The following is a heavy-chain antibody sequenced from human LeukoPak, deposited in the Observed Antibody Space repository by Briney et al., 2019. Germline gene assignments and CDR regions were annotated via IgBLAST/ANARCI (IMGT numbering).Heavy chain of an antibody. CDR3: TRGLPPTYYFDY. J-gene: IGHJ4*02. Sequence: LPGGSLRLSCAASGLTFSNYAMTWVRQAPGKGLEWVGFIRGKAYGGTTEYAASVKGRFTISRDDSKSIAYLQMNSLKTEDTAVYYCTRGLPPTYYFDYWAREPWSPSPQ. CDR1: GLTFSNYA. V-gene: IGHV3-49*04. CDR2: IRGKAYGGTT. D-gene: IGHD5-12*01.